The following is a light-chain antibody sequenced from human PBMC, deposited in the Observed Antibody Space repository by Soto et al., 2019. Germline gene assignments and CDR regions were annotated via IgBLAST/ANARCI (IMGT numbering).Light chain of an antibody. V-gene: IGKV3-20*01. J-gene: IGKJ1*01. CDR2: GAS. CDR3: QQYGSSTWT. CDR1: QSVSSTY. Sequence: EIVLTQSPGTLSLSPGERATLSCRASQSVSSTYLAWYQQKPGQAPRLLIYGASSRATGIPDRFSGSGSGKDFTLTISRLEPEVYAVYYCQQYGSSTWTFGQGTKVEIK.